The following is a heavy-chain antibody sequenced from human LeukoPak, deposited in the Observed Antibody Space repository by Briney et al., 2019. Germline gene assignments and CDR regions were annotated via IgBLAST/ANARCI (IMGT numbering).Heavy chain of an antibody. D-gene: IGHD4-23*01. V-gene: IGHV1-46*01. Sequence: ASVKVSCKASGYTFTSYYMHWVRQAPGQGLEWMGIINPSGGSTSYAQKFQGRVTMTRDMSTSTDYMELSGLRSEDTAVYYCARDNSVEDTAWWFDPWGQGTLVTVSS. CDR1: GYTFTSYY. CDR2: INPSGGST. J-gene: IGHJ5*02. CDR3: ARDNSVEDTAWWFDP.